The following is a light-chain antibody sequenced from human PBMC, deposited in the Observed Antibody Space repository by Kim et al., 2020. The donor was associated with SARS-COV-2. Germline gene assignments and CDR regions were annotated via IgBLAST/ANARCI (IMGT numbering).Light chain of an antibody. J-gene: IGLJ3*02. CDR3: QVWDSSSDHRV. CDR1: NIGSKS. CDR2: YDS. Sequence: SYELTQPPSVSVAPGKTARLTCGGNNIGSKSVHWYQQKPGQAPVLVIYYDSDRPSGIPERFSGSNSGNTATLTSSRVEAGDEADYFCQVWDSSSDHRVFGGGTQLTVL. V-gene: IGLV3-21*04.